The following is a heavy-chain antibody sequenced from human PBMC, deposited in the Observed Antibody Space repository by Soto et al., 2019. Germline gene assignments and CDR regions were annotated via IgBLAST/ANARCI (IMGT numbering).Heavy chain of an antibody. Sequence: QVQLVESGGGVVQPGRSLRLSCAASGFTFSSYGMHWVRQAPGKGLEWVAVISYDGIYKYYADSVEGRFIISRDNSKKALYLQMNSMRDADTAVYYCAKTTWNHEKSSYFALWGRGTLVTVSS. J-gene: IGHJ2*01. V-gene: IGHV3-30*18. CDR2: ISYDGIYK. CDR1: GFTFSSYG. CDR3: AKTTWNHEKSSYFAL. D-gene: IGHD1-1*01.